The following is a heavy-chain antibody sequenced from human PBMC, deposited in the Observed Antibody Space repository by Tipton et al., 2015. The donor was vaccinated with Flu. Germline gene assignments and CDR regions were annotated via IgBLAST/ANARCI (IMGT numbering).Heavy chain of an antibody. D-gene: IGHD3-10*01. J-gene: IGHJ4*02. V-gene: IGHV3-23*01. CDR1: GFTFSSYA. CDR3: AKDLLLWFGQPIFDY. Sequence: AVSGFTFSSYAMSWVRQAPGKGLEWVSAISGNGGSTYYADSVKGRFTISRDNSKNTLYLQMNSLRAEDTAVYYCAKDLLLWFGQPIFDYWGQGTLVTVSS. CDR2: ISGNGGST.